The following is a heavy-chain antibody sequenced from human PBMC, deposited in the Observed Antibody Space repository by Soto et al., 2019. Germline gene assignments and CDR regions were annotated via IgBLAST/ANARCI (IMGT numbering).Heavy chain of an antibody. J-gene: IGHJ6*02. CDR3: ARVGGYSYHLYGLDV. D-gene: IGHD5-18*01. CDR1: GGPFSGYY. CDR2: ITPSGST. V-gene: IGHV4-34*01. Sequence: SETLSLTCAVYGGPFSGYYWNWIRQSPGKGLEWIGEITPSGSTNYSPSLESRVTLSLDTSENQFSLKLTSVTAADTAVYYCARVGGYSYHLYGLDVWGQGTTVTVSS.